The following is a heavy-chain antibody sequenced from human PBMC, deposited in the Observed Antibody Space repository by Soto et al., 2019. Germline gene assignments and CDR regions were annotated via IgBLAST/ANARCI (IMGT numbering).Heavy chain of an antibody. V-gene: IGHV3-64*01. D-gene: IGHD5-12*01. CDR1: GFTFSSYA. Sequence: GGSLRLSCAASGFTFSSYAMHWVRQAPGKGLEYVSAISSNGGSTYYANSVKGRFTISRDNSKNTLYLQMGSLRAEDMTVYYCARCPGNGYNYLPIDYCGQGTLVTVSS. CDR3: ARCPGNGYNYLPIDY. CDR2: ISSNGGST. J-gene: IGHJ4*02.